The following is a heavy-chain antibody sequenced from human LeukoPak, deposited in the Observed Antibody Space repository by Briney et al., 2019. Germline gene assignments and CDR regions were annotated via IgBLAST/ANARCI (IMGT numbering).Heavy chain of an antibody. CDR1: GFPFSSYA. Sequence: GGSLRLSCAASGFPFSSYAMSWVRQAPGKGLEWVSTIDDRGINTHYAASMGGRFTISRDNSKNTLFLQMNSLRDEDTAVYYCAKDLYSNYGRADHWGQGNLVTVSS. CDR2: IDDRGINT. V-gene: IGHV3-23*01. CDR3: AKDLYSNYGRADH. D-gene: IGHD4-11*01. J-gene: IGHJ4*02.